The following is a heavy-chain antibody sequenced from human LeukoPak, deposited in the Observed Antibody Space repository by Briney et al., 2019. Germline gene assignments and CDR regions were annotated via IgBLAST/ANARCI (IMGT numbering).Heavy chain of an antibody. Sequence: SVKVSCKASGGTLSSYAISWVRQAPGQGLEWMGRIIPILGIANYAQKFQGRVTITADKSTSTAYMELSSLRSEDTAVYYCARDLPYSSSWYGDDDYWGQGTLVTVSS. D-gene: IGHD6-13*01. J-gene: IGHJ4*02. V-gene: IGHV1-69*04. CDR3: ARDLPYSSSWYGDDDY. CDR1: GGTLSSYA. CDR2: IIPILGIA.